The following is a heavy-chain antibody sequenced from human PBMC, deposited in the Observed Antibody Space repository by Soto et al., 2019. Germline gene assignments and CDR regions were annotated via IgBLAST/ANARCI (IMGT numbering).Heavy chain of an antibody. CDR1: GGSFSGYY. V-gene: IGHV4-34*01. J-gene: IGHJ5*02. CDR2: INHSGST. Sequence: SETLSLTCAVYGGSFSGYYWSWIRQPPGKGLEWIGEINHSGSTNYNPSLKSRVTISVDTSKNQFSLKLSSVTAADTAVYYCERVRSRFLEWLGWFDPWGQGTLVTVS. CDR3: ERVRSRFLEWLGWFDP. D-gene: IGHD3-3*01.